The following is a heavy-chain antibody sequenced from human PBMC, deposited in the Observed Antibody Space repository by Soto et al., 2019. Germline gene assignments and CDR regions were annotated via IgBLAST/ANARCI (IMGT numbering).Heavy chain of an antibody. CDR3: ARRTTVTTSYYYYYGMDV. D-gene: IGHD4-17*01. V-gene: IGHV5-10-1*01. CDR2: IDPSDSYT. J-gene: IGHJ6*02. CDR1: GYSFTSYW. Sequence: PGESLKISCKGSGYSFTSYWISWVRQMPGKGLEWMGRIDPSDSYTNYSPSFQGHVTTSAVKSISTAYLQWSSLKASDTAMYYCARRTTVTTSYYYYYGMDVWGQGTTVTVSS.